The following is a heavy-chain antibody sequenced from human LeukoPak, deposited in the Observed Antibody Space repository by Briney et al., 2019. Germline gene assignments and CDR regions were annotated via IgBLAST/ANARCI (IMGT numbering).Heavy chain of an antibody. Sequence: PGGSLRLSCAASGFTFSSYGMHWVRQAPGKGLEWVAVISYDGSNKYCADSVKGRFTISRDNSKNTLYLQMNSLRAEDTAVYYCAKDKSRYYDSSGPIDYWGQGTLVTVSS. CDR3: AKDKSRYYDSSGPIDY. CDR2: ISYDGSNK. CDR1: GFTFSSYG. V-gene: IGHV3-30*18. J-gene: IGHJ4*02. D-gene: IGHD3-22*01.